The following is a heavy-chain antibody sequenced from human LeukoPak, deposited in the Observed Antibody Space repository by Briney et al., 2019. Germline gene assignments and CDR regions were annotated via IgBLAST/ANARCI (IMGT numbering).Heavy chain of an antibody. Sequence: SETLSLTCAVYGGSFRGSYWSWIRQPPGKRLEWIGEINHSGRTNYNPSLKSRVTISVDTSKNQFSLKLSSVTAADTAVYYCARGRGVTANYYYYYMDVWGKGTTVTVSS. CDR3: ARGRGVTANYYYYYMDV. CDR1: GGSFRGSY. CDR2: INHSGRT. D-gene: IGHD2-21*02. J-gene: IGHJ6*03. V-gene: IGHV4-34*01.